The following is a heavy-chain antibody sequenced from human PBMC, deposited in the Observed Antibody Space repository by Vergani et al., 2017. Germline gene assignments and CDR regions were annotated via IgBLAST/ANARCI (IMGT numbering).Heavy chain of an antibody. V-gene: IGHV4-59*01. CDR1: GGSISSYY. CDR3: ARGGEGFDP. Sequence: QVQLQESGPGLVKPSETLSLTCTVSGGSISSYYWSWIRQPPGKGLEWIGYIYYSGSTNYNPSLKSRVTISVDTSKNQFSLKLSSVTAADTAVYYCARGGEGFDPWGQGTLVTVSS. J-gene: IGHJ5*02. CDR2: IYYSGST. D-gene: IGHD3-16*01.